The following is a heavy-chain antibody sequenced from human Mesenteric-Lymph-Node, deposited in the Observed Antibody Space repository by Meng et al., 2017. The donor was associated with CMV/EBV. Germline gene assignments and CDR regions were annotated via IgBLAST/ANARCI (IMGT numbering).Heavy chain of an antibody. D-gene: IGHD3-16*02. CDR3: ARVGDYVWGSYRY. Sequence: NASGYPFTSYYMHWVRQAPGQGLEWMGIINPSGGSTSYAQKFQGRVTMTRDTSTSTVYMELSSLRSEDTAVYYCARVGDYVWGSYRYWGQGTLVTVSS. J-gene: IGHJ4*02. CDR2: INPSGGST. CDR1: GYPFTSYY. V-gene: IGHV1-46*01.